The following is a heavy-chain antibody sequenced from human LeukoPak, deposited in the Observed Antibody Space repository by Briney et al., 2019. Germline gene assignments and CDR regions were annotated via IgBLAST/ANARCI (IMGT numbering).Heavy chain of an antibody. CDR1: GGSFSGYY. J-gene: IGHJ4*02. CDR3: ARAHDSSSCIDY. CDR2: INHSGST. D-gene: IGHD6-13*01. V-gene: IGHV4-34*01. Sequence: SETLTLTCAVYGGSFSGYYWSWIRQPPGKGLEWIGEINHSGSTNYNPSLKSRVTISVDTSKNQFSLKLSSVTAADTAVYYCARAHDSSSCIDYWGQGTLVTVSS.